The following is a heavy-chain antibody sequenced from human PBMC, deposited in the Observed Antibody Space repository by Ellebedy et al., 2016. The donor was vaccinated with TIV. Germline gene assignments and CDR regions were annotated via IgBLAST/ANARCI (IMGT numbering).Heavy chain of an antibody. CDR1: GSTFSNAW. Sequence: GGSLRLSXAASGSTFSNAWMSWVRQAPGKGLEWVGRIKSRTDGGTTDYAAPVKGRFTISRDDSKNTLYLQMSSLKADDTGVYYCTTNSWYGGDYWGQGTLVTVSS. J-gene: IGHJ4*02. CDR3: TTNSWYGGDY. CDR2: IKSRTDGGTT. D-gene: IGHD6-13*01. V-gene: IGHV3-15*01.